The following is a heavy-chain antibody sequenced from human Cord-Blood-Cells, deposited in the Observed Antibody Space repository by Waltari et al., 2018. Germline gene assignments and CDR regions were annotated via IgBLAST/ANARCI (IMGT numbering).Heavy chain of an antibody. J-gene: IGHJ5*02. D-gene: IGHD6-13*01. CDR2: IIPILGIA. CDR1: GGTFSSYA. V-gene: IGHV1-69*09. Sequence: QVQLVQSGAEVKKPGSSVKVSCKASGGTFSSYAISWVRQAPGQGLEWMGRIIPILGIANYAQKCQGRVTITADKSTSTAYMELSSLRSEDTAVYYCARGFSRRNQFDPWGQGTLVTVSS. CDR3: ARGFSRRNQFDP.